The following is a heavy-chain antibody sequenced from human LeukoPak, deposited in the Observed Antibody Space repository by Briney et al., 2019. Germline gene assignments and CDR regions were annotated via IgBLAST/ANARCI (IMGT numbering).Heavy chain of an antibody. V-gene: IGHV3-30*02. Sequence: GGSLRLSCAASGFTFSSYGMHWVRQAPGKGLEWVAFIRYDGSNKYYADSVKGRFTISRDNSKNTLYLQMNSLRAEDTAVYYCAKDIVVVPAANFDYWGQGTLVTVSS. D-gene: IGHD2-2*01. CDR2: IRYDGSNK. CDR1: GFTFSSYG. CDR3: AKDIVVVPAANFDY. J-gene: IGHJ4*02.